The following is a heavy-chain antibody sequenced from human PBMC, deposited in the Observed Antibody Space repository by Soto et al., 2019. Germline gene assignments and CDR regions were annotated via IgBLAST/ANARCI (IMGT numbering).Heavy chain of an antibody. CDR3: ARAPEPLGYCSGGSCYSRHYYGMDV. D-gene: IGHD2-15*01. Sequence: PGGSLRLSCAASGFTFSSYSMNWVRQAPGKGLEWVSSISSSSSYIYCADSVKGRFTISRDNAKNSLYLQMNSLRAEDTAVYYCARAPEPLGYCSGGSCYSRHYYGMDVWGQGTTVTVS. CDR1: GFTFSSYS. CDR2: ISSSSSYI. V-gene: IGHV3-21*01. J-gene: IGHJ6*02.